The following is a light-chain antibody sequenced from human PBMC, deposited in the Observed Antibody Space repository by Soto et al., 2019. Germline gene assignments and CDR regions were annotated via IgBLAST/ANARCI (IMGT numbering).Light chain of an antibody. CDR3: QQYGSSLWT. J-gene: IGKJ1*01. CDR1: QSVSSSY. V-gene: IGKV3-20*01. Sequence: EIVLTQSPGTLSLSPGERATLSCRASQSVSSSYLAWYQQKPGQAPRLLIYGASSRATGIPDRFSGSGSGTDFNLTISRLEPEDFAVYYCQQYGSSLWTFGKGTKVEIK. CDR2: GAS.